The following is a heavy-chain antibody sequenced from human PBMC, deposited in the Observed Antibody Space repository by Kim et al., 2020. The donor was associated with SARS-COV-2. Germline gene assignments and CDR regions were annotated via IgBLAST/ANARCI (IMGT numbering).Heavy chain of an antibody. D-gene: IGHD4-4*01. Sequence: ASVKVSCKASGYTFTSYAMNWVRQAPGQGLEWMGWINTNTGNPTYAQGFTGRFVFSLDTSVSTAYLQISSLKAEDTAVYYCARDRTTVTTRLKWSSNWFDPWGQGTLVTVSS. CDR1: GYTFTSYA. J-gene: IGHJ5*02. CDR2: INTNTGNP. V-gene: IGHV7-4-1*02. CDR3: ARDRTTVTTRLKWSSNWFDP.